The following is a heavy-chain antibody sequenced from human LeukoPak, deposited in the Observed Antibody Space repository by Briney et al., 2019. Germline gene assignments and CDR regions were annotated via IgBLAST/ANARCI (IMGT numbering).Heavy chain of an antibody. D-gene: IGHD3-22*01. J-gene: IGHJ5*02. CDR1: GGSISSSGYY. Sequence: SETLSLTCTVSGGSISSSGYYWGWIRQPPGKGLEWIGSIYYSGSTYYNPSLKSRVTISVDTSKKQFSLKLSSVTAADTAVYYCARDSVETYYYDSSGYYWFDPWGQGTLVTVSS. V-gene: IGHV4-39*07. CDR2: IYYSGST. CDR3: ARDSVETYYYDSSGYYWFDP.